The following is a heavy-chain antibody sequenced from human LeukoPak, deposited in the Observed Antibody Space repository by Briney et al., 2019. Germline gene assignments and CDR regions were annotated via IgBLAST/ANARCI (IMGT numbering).Heavy chain of an antibody. CDR1: GFTFDDYG. V-gene: IGHV3-49*04. CDR3: TRDGPLWFGELFDY. J-gene: IGHJ4*02. Sequence: GGSLRLSCAASGFTFDDYGMSWVRQAPGKGLEWVGFIRSKAYGGTTEYAASVKGRFTISRDDSKSIAYLQMNSLKTEDTAVYYCTRDGPLWFGELFDYWGQGTLVTVSS. D-gene: IGHD3-10*01. CDR2: IRSKAYGGTT.